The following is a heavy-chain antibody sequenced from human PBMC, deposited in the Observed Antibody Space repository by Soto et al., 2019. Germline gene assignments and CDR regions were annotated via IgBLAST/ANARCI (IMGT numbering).Heavy chain of an antibody. Sequence: QVQLVQSGAEVKMPGSSVKVFCKTSGGTFSSYAISWVRQAPGQGLEWMGGIIPIFGTANYAQKFQGRVTITADESTSTAYMELSSVRSEDTAVYYCARGSTVTTPFDNWGQGTLVSVSS. CDR1: GGTFSSYA. CDR2: IIPIFGTA. CDR3: ARGSTVTTPFDN. V-gene: IGHV1-69*01. D-gene: IGHD4-17*01. J-gene: IGHJ4*02.